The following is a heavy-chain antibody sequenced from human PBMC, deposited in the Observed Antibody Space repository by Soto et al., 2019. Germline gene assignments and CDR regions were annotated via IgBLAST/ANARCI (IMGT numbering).Heavy chain of an antibody. D-gene: IGHD3-16*02. CDR3: ARVSKIIDYYYVDV. CDR1: GGSISSYY. J-gene: IGHJ6*03. CDR2: IYYSGST. Sequence: PSETLSLTCTVSGGSISSYYWSWIRQPPGKGLEWIGYIYYSGSTNYNPSLKSRDTISVDTSKNQFSLKLSSVTAADTAVYYCARVSKIIDYYYVDVWGTGTTVTVS. V-gene: IGHV4-59*01.